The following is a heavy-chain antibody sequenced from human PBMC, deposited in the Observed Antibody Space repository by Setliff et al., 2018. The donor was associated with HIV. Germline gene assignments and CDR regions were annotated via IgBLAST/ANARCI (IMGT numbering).Heavy chain of an antibody. CDR1: GLTFSNYW. CDR2: IDSDGSDT. D-gene: IGHD3-22*01. CDR3: VTVGDYDSSGYYRY. V-gene: IGHV3-74*01. J-gene: IGHJ4*02. Sequence: GGSLRLSCAASGLTFSNYWMHWVRQAPGKGLEWVSRIDSDGSDTNYADSVRGRFTISRDNAKNTLYLQMNSLRAEDTALYYCVTVGDYDSSGYYRYWGQGTLVTVSS.